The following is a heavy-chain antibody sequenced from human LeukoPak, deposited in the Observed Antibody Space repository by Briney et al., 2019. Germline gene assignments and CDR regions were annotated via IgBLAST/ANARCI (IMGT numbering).Heavy chain of an antibody. J-gene: IGHJ4*02. V-gene: IGHV1-2*02. Sequence: ASVKVSCKASGYPFIGNYIHWVRQAPGQGLEWMGWINPNSGGTPYSQKFQGRVTLTRYTSITTGYMELSGLTSDDTAVYYCASLSYYVLSGYFYWGQGTLVTVSS. CDR2: INPNSGGT. D-gene: IGHD3-22*01. CDR1: GYPFIGNY. CDR3: ASLSYYVLSGYFY.